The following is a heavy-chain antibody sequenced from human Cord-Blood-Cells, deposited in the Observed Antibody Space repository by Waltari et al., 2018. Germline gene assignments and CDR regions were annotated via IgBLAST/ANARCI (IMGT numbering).Heavy chain of an antibody. CDR1: GYTFTSYY. Sequence: QVQLVQSGAEVKKPGASVKVSCTASGYTFTSYYMHWVRQAPGQGLEWMGIINPSGGSTSYAQKFQGRVTMTRDTSTSTVYMELSSLRSEDTAVYYCAREIFGVAIDYWGQGTLVTVSS. D-gene: IGHD3-3*01. CDR2: INPSGGST. CDR3: AREIFGVAIDY. V-gene: IGHV1-46*01. J-gene: IGHJ4*02.